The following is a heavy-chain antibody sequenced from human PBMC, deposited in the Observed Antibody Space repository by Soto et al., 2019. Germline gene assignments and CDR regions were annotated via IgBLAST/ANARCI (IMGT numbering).Heavy chain of an antibody. J-gene: IGHJ4*02. V-gene: IGHV4-39*01. CDR2: TYYSGST. CDR1: GGSISSSSYY. Sequence: SETLSLTCTVSGGSISSSSYYWGWIRQPPGKGLEWIGSTYYSGSTYYNPSLKSRVTISVDTSKNQFSLKLSSVTAADTAVYYCSGFDLLRDLDYWGQGTLVTVSS. D-gene: IGHD3-16*01. CDR3: SGFDLLRDLDY.